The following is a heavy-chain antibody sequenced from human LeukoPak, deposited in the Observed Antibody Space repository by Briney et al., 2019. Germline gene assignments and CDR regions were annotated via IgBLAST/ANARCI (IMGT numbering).Heavy chain of an antibody. Sequence: SETLSLTCTVSGGSISSGGYYWSWIRHHTGKGLEWIGYIYYSGSTYYNPSLKSRVTISVDTSKNHFYLKLRSVTAADTAVYYCARHSDCSGGSCYLYFDYWGQGTLVTVSS. CDR1: GGSISSGGYY. V-gene: IGHV4-31*03. CDR3: ARHSDCSGGSCYLYFDY. J-gene: IGHJ4*02. CDR2: IYYSGST. D-gene: IGHD2-15*01.